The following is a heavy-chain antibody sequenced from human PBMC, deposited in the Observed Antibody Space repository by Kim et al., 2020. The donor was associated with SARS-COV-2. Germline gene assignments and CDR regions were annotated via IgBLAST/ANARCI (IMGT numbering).Heavy chain of an antibody. J-gene: IGHJ5*02. V-gene: IGHV3-48*04. CDR3: AREVKVEMATNRGWFDP. D-gene: IGHD5-12*01. CDR2: ISSSSSTI. CDR1: GFTFSSYS. Sequence: GGSLRLSCAASGFTFSSYSMNWVRQAPGKGLEWVSYISSSSSTIYYADSVKGRFTISRDNAKNSLYLQMNSLRAEDTAVYYCAREVKVEMATNRGWFDPWGQGTLVTGSS.